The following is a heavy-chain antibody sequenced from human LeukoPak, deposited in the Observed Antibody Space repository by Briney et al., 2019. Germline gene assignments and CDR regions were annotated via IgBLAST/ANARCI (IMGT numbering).Heavy chain of an antibody. CDR2: ISSSSSYI. V-gene: IGHV3-21*01. J-gene: IGHJ4*02. CDR3: ARGRSGSYYLIFDY. CDR1: GFTVSSYS. Sequence: GGSLRLSCAASGFTVSSYSMNWVRQAPGKGLEWVSSISSSSSYIYYADSVKGRFTISRDDAKNSLYLQMNSLRAEDTAVYYCARGRSGSYYLIFDYWGQGTLVTVSS. D-gene: IGHD3-10*01.